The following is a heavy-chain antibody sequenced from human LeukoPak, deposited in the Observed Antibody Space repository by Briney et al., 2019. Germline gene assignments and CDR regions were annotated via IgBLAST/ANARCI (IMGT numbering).Heavy chain of an antibody. CDR1: GFTFSSYG. D-gene: IGHD6-13*01. J-gene: IGHJ4*02. CDR2: ISYDGSNK. Sequence: GGSLRLSCAASGFTFSSYGMHWVRKAPGKGLEWVAVISYDGSNKYYADSVKGRFTISRDNSKNTLYLQMNSLRAEDTAVYYCAKQLGLKRSPIDYWGQGTLVTVSS. CDR3: AKQLGLKRSPIDY. V-gene: IGHV3-30*18.